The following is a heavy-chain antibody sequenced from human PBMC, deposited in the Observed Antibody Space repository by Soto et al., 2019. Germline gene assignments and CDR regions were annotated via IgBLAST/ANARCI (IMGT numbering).Heavy chain of an antibody. D-gene: IGHD3-10*01. V-gene: IGHV1-3*04. J-gene: IGHJ6*02. CDR2: INTDNGNT. Sequence: GASVKVSCKACGYTLTTYAIQWVRQAPGQRLEWMGWINTDNGNTKSSQKFQGRVTITRDTSASTAYMELSSLRSEGTAVYYCAREVHGSGSYYIYYAMDVWGQGTTVTVSS. CDR3: AREVHGSGSYYIYYAMDV. CDR1: GYTLTTYA.